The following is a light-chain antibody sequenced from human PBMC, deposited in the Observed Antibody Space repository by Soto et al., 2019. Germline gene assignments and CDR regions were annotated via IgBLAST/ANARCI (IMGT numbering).Light chain of an antibody. CDR3: QQYHSYPPT. CDR2: EAS. V-gene: IGKV1-16*01. Sequence: DIQMTQSPSSLSASVGDRITITCRASQDISNFLAWFQQKPGKAPKSLIYEASNLQSGVPPTFSGSASGTDFTLTINSLQPEDFATYYCQQYHSYPPTFGQVTKVEI. J-gene: IGKJ1*01. CDR1: QDISNF.